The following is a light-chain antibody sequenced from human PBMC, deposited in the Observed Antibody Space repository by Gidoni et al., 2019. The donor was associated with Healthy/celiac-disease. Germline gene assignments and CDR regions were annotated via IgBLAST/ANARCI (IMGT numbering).Light chain of an antibody. CDR3: QQSYSTPNT. V-gene: IGKV1-39*01. CDR1: QSISSY. CDR2: AAS. Sequence: DIQMTQSPSSLSASVGDRVTITGRASQSISSYLNWYQQKPGKAPKLLIYAASSLQSGVPSSFSGSGSGTDFTLTISSLQPEDFATYYCQQSYSTPNTFGQGTKLEIK. J-gene: IGKJ2*01.